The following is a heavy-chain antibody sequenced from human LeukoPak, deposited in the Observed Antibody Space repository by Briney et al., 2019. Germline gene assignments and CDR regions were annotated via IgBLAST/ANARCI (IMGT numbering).Heavy chain of an antibody. J-gene: IGHJ4*02. CDR1: GFIFTGYH. V-gene: IGHV1-2*02. CDR3: ARDDGLDY. CDR2: VNPNSGDT. Sequence: ASVKVSCKASGFIFTGYHMHWVRQAPGQGLEWMGWVNPNSGDTNYAQKFQGRVTMTTDTSISTAYMDLSGLRSDGTAVYYCARDDGLDYWGQGTLVTVSS.